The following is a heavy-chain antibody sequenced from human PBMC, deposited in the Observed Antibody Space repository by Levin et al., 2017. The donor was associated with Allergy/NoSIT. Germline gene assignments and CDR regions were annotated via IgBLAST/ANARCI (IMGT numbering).Heavy chain of an antibody. D-gene: IGHD3-22*01. CDR1: GFTFSSYA. Sequence: GGSLRLSCAASGFTFSSYAMHWVRQAPGKGLEWVAVISYDGSNKYYADSVKGRFTISRDNSKNTLYLQMNSLRAEDTAVYYCARDSRYFMVSTSHYWGQGTLVTVSS. CDR2: ISYDGSNK. J-gene: IGHJ4*02. CDR3: ARDSRYFMVSTSHY. V-gene: IGHV3-30-3*01.